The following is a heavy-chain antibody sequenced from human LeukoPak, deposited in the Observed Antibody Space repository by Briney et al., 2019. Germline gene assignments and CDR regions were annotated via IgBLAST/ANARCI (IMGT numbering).Heavy chain of an antibody. J-gene: IGHJ4*02. CDR3: ARDPTQYLRYGYFDY. Sequence: PAGSLRLSCAASGFTFSSSAMNWVRQAPGKGLEWVSSINNVGSHIYYAGSVRGRFTISRDNAKNLLYLQMDSLRADDTAVYYCARDPTQYLRYGYFDYWGQGTLVTVSS. CDR1: GFTFSSSA. V-gene: IGHV3-21*01. CDR2: INNVGSHI. D-gene: IGHD4-11*01.